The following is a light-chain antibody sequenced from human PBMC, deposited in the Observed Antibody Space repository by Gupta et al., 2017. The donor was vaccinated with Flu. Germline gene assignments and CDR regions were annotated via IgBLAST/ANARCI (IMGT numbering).Light chain of an antibody. V-gene: IGLV2-14*01. CDR1: SSDVGGYNY. Sequence: QSALTQPASVSGSPGQSITISCTGTSSDVGGYNYVSWYQQHPGKAPKRRMYEVSYRPSGVSNRVSGSKSGNKASLNISGLQAEDEADEYCSSYTRSSTGVFGGGTKLTVL. CDR3: SSYTRSSTGV. J-gene: IGLJ3*02. CDR2: EVS.